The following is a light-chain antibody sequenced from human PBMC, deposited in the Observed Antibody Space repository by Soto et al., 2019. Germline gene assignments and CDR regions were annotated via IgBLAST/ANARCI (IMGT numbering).Light chain of an antibody. Sequence: QSALTQPPSASGSPGQSVTISCTGTSSDVGGYNYVSWYQQHPDKVPKLLIYEVSKRPSGVPDRFSGSKSGNTASLTVSGLQAEDEADFYCTSYSGSSNNLVFGGGTKVTVL. V-gene: IGLV2-8*01. CDR2: EVS. CDR1: SSDVGGYNY. CDR3: TSYSGSSNNLV. J-gene: IGLJ2*01.